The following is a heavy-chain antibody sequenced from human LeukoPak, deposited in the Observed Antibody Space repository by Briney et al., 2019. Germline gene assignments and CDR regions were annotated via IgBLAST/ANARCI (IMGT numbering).Heavy chain of an antibody. J-gene: IGHJ5*01. D-gene: IGHD3-10*01. CDR2: INPDGGNT. CDR1: GYTFTSYA. Sequence: ASVKVSCKASGYTFTSYAMNWVRQAPGQGLEWVGQINPDGGNTRYAQRFHGRVILSTDMSTSTVYMEVSSLRSDDTAVYYCARALVNPTLDSWGQGTLVTVSS. CDR3: ARALVNPTLDS. V-gene: IGHV1-46*01.